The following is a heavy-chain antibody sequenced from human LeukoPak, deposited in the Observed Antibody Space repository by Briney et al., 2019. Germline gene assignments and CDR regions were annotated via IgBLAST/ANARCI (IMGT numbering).Heavy chain of an antibody. D-gene: IGHD1-1*01. J-gene: IGHJ4*02. CDR1: GGDFSTYT. CDR2: VVPLLGSP. V-gene: IGHV1-69*05. CDR3: AREVGTGTLDD. Sequence: SVKVSCKASGGDFSTYTMNWVRQAPGQGLEWMGGVVPLLGSPDYAQKFQDRLTITTDESTNTAYMELHSLRSEDTAVYYCAREVGTGTLDDWGQGTLVIVSS.